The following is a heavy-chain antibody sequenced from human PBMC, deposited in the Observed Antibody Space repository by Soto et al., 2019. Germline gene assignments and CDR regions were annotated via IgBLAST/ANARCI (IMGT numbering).Heavy chain of an antibody. J-gene: IGHJ3*02. CDR3: ASRYYFDSSGYYHPDAFDI. Sequence: SVKVSCKASGGTFSSYAISWVRQAPGQGLEWMGGIIPIFGTANYAQKFQGRVTITADESTSTAYMELSSLRSEDTAVYYCASRYYFDSSGYYHPDAFDIRAQRTMDTGSS. CDR2: IIPIFGTA. CDR1: GGTFSSYA. D-gene: IGHD3-22*01. V-gene: IGHV1-69*13.